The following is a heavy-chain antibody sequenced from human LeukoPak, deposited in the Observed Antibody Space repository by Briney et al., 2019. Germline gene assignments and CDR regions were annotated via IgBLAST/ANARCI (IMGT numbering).Heavy chain of an antibody. CDR3: ARGVGRGSLLYYYFDD. Sequence: SETLSLTCTVSGGPISSYYWSWIRQPPGKGLEWIGYIDYSGSTNYNPSLKSRVTISVDTSKNQFSLRLSSVTAADTAVYYCARGVGRGSLLYYYFDDWGQGTLVTVSS. V-gene: IGHV4-59*01. J-gene: IGHJ4*02. CDR2: IDYSGST. D-gene: IGHD2/OR15-2a*01. CDR1: GGPISSYY.